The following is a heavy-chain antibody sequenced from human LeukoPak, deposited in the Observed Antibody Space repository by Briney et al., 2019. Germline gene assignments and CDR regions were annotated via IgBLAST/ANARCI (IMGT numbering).Heavy chain of an antibody. D-gene: IGHD5-18*01. CDR3: ARGERGYSYGTSA. CDR1: GFTFSSYS. V-gene: IGHV3-21*01. CDR2: ISSSSSYI. J-gene: IGHJ5*02. Sequence: PGGSLRLSCAASGFTFSSYSMNWVRQAPGKGLEWVSSISSSSSYIYYADSVKGRFTISRDNAKNSLYLQMNSLRAEDTAVYYCARGERGYSYGTSAWGQGTLVTVSS.